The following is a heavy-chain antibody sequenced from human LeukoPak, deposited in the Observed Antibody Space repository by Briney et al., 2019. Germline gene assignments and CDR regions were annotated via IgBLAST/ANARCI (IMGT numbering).Heavy chain of an antibody. D-gene: IGHD6-25*01. V-gene: IGHV4-4*07. CDR1: GGSINSYY. Sequence: SETLSLTCTISGGSINSYYWSWIRQPAGKGLEWIGRIYASGNTNFNPSLKSRVIMSVDTSKNQFSLKLSSVTAADTAVYCCAREHSGLEGYPDCWGQGTLVTVSS. J-gene: IGHJ4*02. CDR2: IYASGNT. CDR3: AREHSGLEGYPDC.